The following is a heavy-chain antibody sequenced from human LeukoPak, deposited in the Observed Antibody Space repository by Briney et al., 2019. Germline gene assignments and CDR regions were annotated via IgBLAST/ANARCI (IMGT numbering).Heavy chain of an antibody. J-gene: IGHJ4*02. D-gene: IGHD5-18*01. CDR3: VRDHNYAFDY. V-gene: IGHV3-53*01. CDR2: IYSGGST. CDR1: GFTVSSNY. Sequence: PGGSLRLSCAASGFTVSSNYMSWVRQAPGKGLEWVSVIYSGGSTYYADSVKGRFIISSDNAKNSLYLQMNSLRAEDTAVYFCVRDHNYAFDYWGQGTLVTVSS.